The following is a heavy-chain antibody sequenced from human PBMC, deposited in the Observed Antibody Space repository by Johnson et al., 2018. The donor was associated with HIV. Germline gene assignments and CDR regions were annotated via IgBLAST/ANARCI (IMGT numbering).Heavy chain of an antibody. J-gene: IGHJ3*02. D-gene: IGHD2-2*01. Sequence: VQLVESGGGVVQPGRSLRLSCAASGFTFSSYDMHWVRQATGKGLEWVSAIGTAGDTYYPGPVKGRFTISRENAKNSLYLQLNSLGAGDTALYYGVRGGLGYQNINDALDIWGQGTMVTVSS. CDR1: GFTFSSYD. CDR2: IGTAGDT. CDR3: VRGGLGYQNINDALDI. V-gene: IGHV3-13*01.